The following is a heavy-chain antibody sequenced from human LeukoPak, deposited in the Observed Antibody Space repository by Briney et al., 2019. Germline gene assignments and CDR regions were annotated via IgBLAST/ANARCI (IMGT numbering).Heavy chain of an antibody. V-gene: IGHV3-48*01. J-gene: IGHJ4*02. D-gene: IGHD1-1*01. CDR3: ATLRKSLWIPEFDF. CDR1: GFTFSSYS. CDR2: ISSSSSTI. Sequence: GGSLRLSCAASGFTFSSYSMNWVRQAPGKGLEWVSYISSSSSTIYYADSVKGRFTIARDNAKNSLYLQVSSLRAEDTAVYYCATLRKSLWIPEFDFWGQGTLVTVSS.